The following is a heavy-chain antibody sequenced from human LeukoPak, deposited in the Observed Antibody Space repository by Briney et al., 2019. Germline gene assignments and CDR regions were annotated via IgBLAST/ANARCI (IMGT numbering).Heavy chain of an antibody. J-gene: IGHJ4*02. Sequence: PSETLSLTCTVSGGSISSYYWSWIRQPPGKGLEWIGYIYYSGSTNYNPSLKSRVTISVDTSKNQFSLKLSSVTAADTAMYYCARLRFLVPFDYWGQGTLVTVSS. CDR2: IYYSGST. CDR3: ARLRFLVPFDY. CDR1: GGSISSYY. D-gene: IGHD3-3*01. V-gene: IGHV4-59*12.